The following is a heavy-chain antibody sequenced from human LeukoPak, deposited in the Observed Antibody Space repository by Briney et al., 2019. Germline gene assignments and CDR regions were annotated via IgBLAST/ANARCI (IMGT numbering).Heavy chain of an antibody. J-gene: IGHJ3*02. V-gene: IGHV3-23*01. CDR2: ISGNGGST. Sequence: GGSLRLSCAASGLTFSSYAMSWVRQAPGKGLEWVSAISGNGGSTYYADSVKGRFTISRDNSKNTLCLQMNSLRAEDTAIYYCATSDSNGYYPDAFHIXGQGTMVTVSS. CDR3: ATSDSNGYYPDAFHI. D-gene: IGHD3-22*01. CDR1: GLTFSSYA.